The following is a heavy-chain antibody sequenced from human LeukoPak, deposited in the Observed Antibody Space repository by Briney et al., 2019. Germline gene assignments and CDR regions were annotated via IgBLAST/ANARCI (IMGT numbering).Heavy chain of an antibody. CDR2: INPSDGST. CDR3: ARAEVGGYYGSGISY. D-gene: IGHD3-10*01. CDR1: GYTFTSYY. Sequence: ASVKVSCKASGYTFTSYYMHWVRQAPGQGLEWMGIINPSDGSTSYAQKFQGRVTMTRDTSTSTVYMELSSLRAEDTVVYYCARAEVGGYYGSGISYWGQGTLVTVSS. J-gene: IGHJ4*02. V-gene: IGHV1-46*01.